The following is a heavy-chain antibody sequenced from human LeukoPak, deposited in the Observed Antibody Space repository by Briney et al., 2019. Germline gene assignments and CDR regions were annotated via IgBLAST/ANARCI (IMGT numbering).Heavy chain of an antibody. J-gene: IGHJ4*02. CDR2: IKKDGSEK. Sequence: GGSLRLSCVASGFTFNTYWMNWFRQAPGKGLEWVANIKKDGSEKYYVDSVKGRFTISRDNAKNSLYLQMSSLRAEDTAVYYCGGGSGWLTDYWGQGTLVTVSS. CDR3: GGGSGWLTDY. CDR1: GFTFNTYW. D-gene: IGHD6-19*01. V-gene: IGHV3-7*01.